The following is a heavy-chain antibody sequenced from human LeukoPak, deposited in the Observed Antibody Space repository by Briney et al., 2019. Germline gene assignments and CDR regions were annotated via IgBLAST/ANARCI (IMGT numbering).Heavy chain of an antibody. D-gene: IGHD6-19*01. V-gene: IGHV4-34*01. CDR2: INHSGST. CDR1: GGSFSGYY. J-gene: IGHJ4*02. CDR3: ARPQAVAGTFDY. Sequence: SETLSLTCAVYGGSFSGYYWGWIRQPPGKGLEWIGEINHSGSTNYNPSLKSRVTISVDTSKNQFSLKLSSVTAADTAVYYCARPQAVAGTFDYWGQGTLVTVSS.